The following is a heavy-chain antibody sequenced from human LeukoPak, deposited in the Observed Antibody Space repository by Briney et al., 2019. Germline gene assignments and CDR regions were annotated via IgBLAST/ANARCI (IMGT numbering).Heavy chain of an antibody. J-gene: IGHJ4*02. CDR3: TRGSLGLVVVVPAAMRGDYFDY. CDR1: GFTFGDYA. V-gene: IGHV3-49*04. CDR2: IRSKAYGGTT. D-gene: IGHD2-2*01. Sequence: GGSLRLSCTASGFTFGDYAMSWVRQAPGKGLEWVGFIRSKAYGGTTEYAAPVKGRFTISRDDSKSIAYLQMNSLKTEDTAVYYCTRGSLGLVVVVPAAMRGDYFDYWGQGTLVTVSS.